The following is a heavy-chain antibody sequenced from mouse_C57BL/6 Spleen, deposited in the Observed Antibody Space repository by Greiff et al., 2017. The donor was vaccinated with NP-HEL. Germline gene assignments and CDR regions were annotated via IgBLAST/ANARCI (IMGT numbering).Heavy chain of an antibody. J-gene: IGHJ1*03. V-gene: IGHV12-3*01. CDR2: ITHSGET. Sequence: VHLVESGPGLVKPSQSLFLTCSITGFPITSGYYWIWIRQSPGKPLEWMGYITHSGETFYNPSLQSPISITRETSKNQFFLQLNSVTTEDTAMYYCAGGAYRGYFDVWGTGTTVTVSS. CDR3: AGGAYRGYFDV. D-gene: IGHD2-10*01. CDR1: GFPITSGYY.